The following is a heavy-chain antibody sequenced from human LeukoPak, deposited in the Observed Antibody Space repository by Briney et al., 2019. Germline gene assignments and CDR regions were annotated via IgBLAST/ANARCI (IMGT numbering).Heavy chain of an antibody. CDR1: GGSISSYY. J-gene: IGHJ5*02. Sequence: SETLSLTCTVSGGSISSYYWSWIRQPAGKGLEWIGRIYTSGSTNYNPSLKSRVTISVDTSKNQFSLKLSSVTAADTAVYYCARERITMVRGVIITPGQTNWFDPWGQGTLVTVSS. CDR3: ARERITMVRGVIITPGQTNWFDP. V-gene: IGHV4-4*07. CDR2: IYTSGST. D-gene: IGHD3-10*01.